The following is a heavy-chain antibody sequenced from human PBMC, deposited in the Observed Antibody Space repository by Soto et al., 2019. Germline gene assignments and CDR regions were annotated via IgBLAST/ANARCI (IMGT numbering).Heavy chain of an antibody. D-gene: IGHD2-2*01. J-gene: IGHJ4*01. V-gene: IGHV3-23*01. CDR3: AIDSHWAIISHSHDD. CDR2: FRESGGTT. Sequence: VQLSESGGGLVQPGGSLRLSCAASGFGFTFRTSAMSWVRQAPGKGLEWVSTFRESGGTTHYANSVKGRFTISSDTSKNMLDLQMSSLSAEDTAIYYCAIDSHWAIISHSHDDWGHGTLVTVSS. CDR1: GFGFTFRTSA.